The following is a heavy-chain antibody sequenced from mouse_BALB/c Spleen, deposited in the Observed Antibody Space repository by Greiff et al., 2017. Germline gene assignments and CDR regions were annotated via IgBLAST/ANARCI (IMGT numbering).Heavy chain of an antibody. CDR1: GFTFSSYG. J-gene: IGHJ2*01. D-gene: IGHD1-1*01. Sequence: DVMLVESGGGLVQPGGSLKLSCAASGFTFSSYGMSWVRQTPDKRLELVATINSNGGSTYYPDSVKGRFTISRDNAKNTLYLQMSSLKSEDTAMYYCASGITTFDYWGQGTTLTVSS. V-gene: IGHV5-6-3*01. CDR3: ASGITTFDY. CDR2: INSNGGST.